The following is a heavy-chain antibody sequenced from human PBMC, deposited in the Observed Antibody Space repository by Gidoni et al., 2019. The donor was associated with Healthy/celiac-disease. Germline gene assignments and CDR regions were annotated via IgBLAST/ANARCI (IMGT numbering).Heavy chain of an antibody. CDR1: GFTFTSYA. CDR3: ASTQGIAVAGTERDYDYYMDV. D-gene: IGHD6-19*01. V-gene: IGHV1-3*01. J-gene: IGHJ6*03. CDR2: INAGNGNT. Sequence: QVQLVQSGAEVKKPGASVKVSCKASGFTFTSYAMHWGRKAPGQRLELMGWINAGNGNTKYSQKFQGRVTITRDTSARTAYMELSSLRSEKTAVYYCASTQGIAVAGTERDYDYYMDVWGKGTTVTVSS.